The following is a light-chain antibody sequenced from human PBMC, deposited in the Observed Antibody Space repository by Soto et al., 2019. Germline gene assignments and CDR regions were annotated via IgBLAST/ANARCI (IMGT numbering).Light chain of an antibody. V-gene: IGLV2-23*01. CDR3: CSYAGSSRE. J-gene: IGLJ2*01. CDR1: SSDVGSYNL. CDR2: EGS. Sequence: QSALTQPASVSGSPGQSITISCTGTSSDVGSYNLVSWYQQHPGKAPKLMIYEGSKRPSGVSNRFSGSKSGNTASLTISGLQAEDEADYYCCSYAGSSREFGGGTKLTVL.